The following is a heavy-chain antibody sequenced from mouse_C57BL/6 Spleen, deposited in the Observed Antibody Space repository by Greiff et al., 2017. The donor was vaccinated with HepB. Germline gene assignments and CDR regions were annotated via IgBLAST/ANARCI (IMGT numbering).Heavy chain of an antibody. Sequence: QVQLQQSGPELVKPGASVKISCKASGYAFSSSWMNWVKQRPGKGLEWIGRIYPGDGDTNYNGKFKGKATLTADKSSSTAYMQLSSLTSEDSAVYFCARVYYGSSYPHFDYWGQGTTLTVSS. V-gene: IGHV1-82*01. D-gene: IGHD1-1*01. J-gene: IGHJ2*01. CDR1: GYAFSSSW. CDR3: ARVYYGSSYPHFDY. CDR2: IYPGDGDT.